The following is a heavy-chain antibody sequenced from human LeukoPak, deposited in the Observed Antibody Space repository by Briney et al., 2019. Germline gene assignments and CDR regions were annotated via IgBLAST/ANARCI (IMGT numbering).Heavy chain of an antibody. V-gene: IGHV3-49*03. Sequence: GRSLRLSCTASGFTFGDCAMSWFRQAPGKGLEWVGFIRSKAYGGTTEYAASVKGRFTISRDDSKSIAYLQMNSLKTEDTAVYYCTSTASTVTTMGYYFDYWGQGTLVTVSS. CDR1: GFTFGDCA. CDR2: IRSKAYGGTT. D-gene: IGHD4-17*01. J-gene: IGHJ4*02. CDR3: TSTASTVTTMGYYFDY.